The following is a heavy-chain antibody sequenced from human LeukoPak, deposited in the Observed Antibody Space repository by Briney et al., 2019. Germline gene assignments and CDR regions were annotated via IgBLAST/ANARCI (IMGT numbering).Heavy chain of an antibody. V-gene: IGHV3-30*03. J-gene: IGHJ4*02. Sequence: DSVKGRFTISRDNLKNTLNLQMNSLRAEDAAVYYCATEGSFDYWGQGTLVTVSS. CDR3: ATEGSFDY.